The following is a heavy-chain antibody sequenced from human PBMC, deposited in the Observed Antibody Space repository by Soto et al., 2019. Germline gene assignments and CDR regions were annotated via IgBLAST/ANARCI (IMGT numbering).Heavy chain of an antibody. Sequence: PGGSLRLSCAASGFTSSSYAMSWVRQAPGKGLEWVSAISGSGGSTYYADSVKGRFTISRDNSKNTLYLQMNSLRAEDTAVYYCAKKPTGVLYSGSYEGYWGQGTLVTVSS. V-gene: IGHV3-23*01. D-gene: IGHD1-26*01. CDR3: AKKPTGVLYSGSYEGY. CDR1: GFTSSSYA. J-gene: IGHJ4*02. CDR2: ISGSGGST.